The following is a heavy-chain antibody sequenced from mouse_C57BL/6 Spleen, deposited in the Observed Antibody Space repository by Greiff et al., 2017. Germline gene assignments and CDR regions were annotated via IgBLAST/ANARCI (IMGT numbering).Heavy chain of an antibody. CDR3: ARGYGSSYLYAMDY. J-gene: IGHJ4*01. D-gene: IGHD1-1*01. V-gene: IGHV1-52*01. Sequence: QVQLQQPGAELVRPGSSVKLSCKASGYTFTSYWMHWVKQRPIQGLEWIGNIDPSDSETHYNQKFKDKATLTVDKSSSTAYMQLSSLTSEDSAVYYCARGYGSSYLYAMDYWGQGTSVTVSS. CDR1: GYTFTSYW. CDR2: IDPSDSET.